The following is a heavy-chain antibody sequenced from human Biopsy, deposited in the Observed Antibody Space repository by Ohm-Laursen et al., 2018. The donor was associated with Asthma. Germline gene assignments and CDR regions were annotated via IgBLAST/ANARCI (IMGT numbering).Heavy chain of an antibody. D-gene: IGHD2-21*01. CDR3: AKDERAYYGSDSKYMQPVPLGD. J-gene: IGHJ4*02. CDR2: ITDTSRYI. V-gene: IGHV3-21*04. CDR1: GFTFSHYN. Sequence: SLRLSCAALGFTFSHYNMNWARQAPGKGLEWVSSITDTSRYIKYADSVKGRFTISRDNAKNSLYLQMNSLRAEDTAVYHCAKDERAYYGSDSKYMQPVPLGDWGQGTVVIVSA.